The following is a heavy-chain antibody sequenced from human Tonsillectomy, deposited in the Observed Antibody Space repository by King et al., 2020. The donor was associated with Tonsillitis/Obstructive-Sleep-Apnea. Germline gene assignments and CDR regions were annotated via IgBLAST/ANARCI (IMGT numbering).Heavy chain of an antibody. CDR1: GGSFSGYY. V-gene: IGHV4-34*01. D-gene: IGHD3-9*01. Sequence: VQLQQWGAGLLKPSETLSLTCAVYGGSFSGYYWSWIRQPPGKGLEWIGEINHSGSTNYNTSLKSRVTISVDTSNNQFSLKLSSVTAADTAVYYCARGEVLRYFDWIQTHGDAFDIWGQGTMVTVSS. CDR3: ARGEVLRYFDWIQTHGDAFDI. CDR2: INHSGST. J-gene: IGHJ3*02.